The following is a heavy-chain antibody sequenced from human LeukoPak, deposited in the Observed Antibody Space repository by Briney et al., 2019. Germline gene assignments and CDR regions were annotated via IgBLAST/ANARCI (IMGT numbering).Heavy chain of an antibody. Sequence: GGSLRLSCAASGFTFSYYAMHWVRQAPGKGLEWVAVISYDTTNKFHADSVKGRFTISRENSKNTLYLQMNSLRAEDTAVYYCARAVGVGATNGYYFDYWGQGTLVTVSS. CDR2: ISYDTTNK. CDR1: GFTFSYYA. V-gene: IGHV3-30-3*01. D-gene: IGHD1-26*01. CDR3: ARAVGVGATNGYYFDY. J-gene: IGHJ4*02.